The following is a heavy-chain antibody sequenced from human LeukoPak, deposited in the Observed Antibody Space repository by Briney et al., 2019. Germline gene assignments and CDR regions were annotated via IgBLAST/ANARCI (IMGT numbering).Heavy chain of an antibody. D-gene: IGHD7-27*01. CDR3: ARDGQAFNSNWDYFEY. CDR1: GFTFSSYG. J-gene: IGHJ4*02. V-gene: IGHV3-33*01. Sequence: RPGGSLRLSCAASGFTFSSYGMHWVRQAPGKGLEWVAVIWYDGSYKYYADSVKGRFTISRDNSKSTIYLHMNNLRAEDTALYYCARDGQAFNSNWDYFEYWGQGTPVTVSS. CDR2: IWYDGSYK.